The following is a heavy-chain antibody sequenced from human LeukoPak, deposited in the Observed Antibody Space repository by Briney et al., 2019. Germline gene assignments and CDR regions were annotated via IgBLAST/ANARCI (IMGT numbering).Heavy chain of an antibody. CDR3: ARGADCSSTSCYGHWFDP. D-gene: IGHD2-2*01. CDR1: GASISNYY. Sequence: SETLSLTCTVSGASISNYYWSWIRQPRGKGLEWIGYICYNGRTNYNPSLKSRVTISLDTSKNQFSLKLSSVTAADTAVYYCARGADCSSTSCYGHWFDPWGQGTPVTVSS. J-gene: IGHJ5*02. V-gene: IGHV4-59*01. CDR2: ICYNGRT.